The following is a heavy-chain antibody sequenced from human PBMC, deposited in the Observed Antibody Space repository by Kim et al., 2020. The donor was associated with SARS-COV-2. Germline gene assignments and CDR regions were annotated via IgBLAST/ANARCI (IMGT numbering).Heavy chain of an antibody. Sequence: GGSLRLSCAASGFTFSSYAMSWVRQAPGKGLEWVSAISGSGGSTYYADSVKGRFTISRDNSKNTLYLQMNSLRAEDTAVYYCARVASTMEEWLAKGGGGLVDYWGQGTLVTVSS. V-gene: IGHV3-23*01. CDR1: GFTFSSYA. D-gene: IGHD6-19*01. CDR3: ARVASTMEEWLAKGGGGLVDY. CDR2: ISGSGGST. J-gene: IGHJ4*02.